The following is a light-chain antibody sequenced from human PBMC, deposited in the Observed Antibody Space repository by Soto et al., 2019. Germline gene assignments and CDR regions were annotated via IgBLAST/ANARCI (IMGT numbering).Light chain of an antibody. CDR2: AAS. CDR3: QQLNSYPLT. J-gene: IGKJ4*01. V-gene: IGKV1-9*01. CDR1: QGISSY. Sequence: DVQMTQSPSTLSASVGDRVTITCRSSQGISSYLAWYQQKPWKAPKLLIYAASTLQSGVPSRFSGSGSGTDFTLTISSLQPEDFATYYCQQLNSYPLTFGGGTKVDIK.